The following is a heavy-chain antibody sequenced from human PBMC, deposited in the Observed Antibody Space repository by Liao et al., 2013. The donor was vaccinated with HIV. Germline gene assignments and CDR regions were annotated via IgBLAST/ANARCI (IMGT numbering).Heavy chain of an antibody. CDR2: VYTSGSA. J-gene: IGHJ3*02. CDR1: GRSITSGSHY. D-gene: IGHD3-16*01. CDR3: ARGRAWGQDAFDI. V-gene: IGHV4-61*02. Sequence: QVQLQESGPGLVKPSQTLSLTCTVSGRSITSGSHYWNWIRQPAGKGLEWIGRVYTSGSADYDSSLKSRATISLDTSKNQFSLQLSSVTAADTAVYYCARGRAWGQDAFDIWGQGTMVTVSS.